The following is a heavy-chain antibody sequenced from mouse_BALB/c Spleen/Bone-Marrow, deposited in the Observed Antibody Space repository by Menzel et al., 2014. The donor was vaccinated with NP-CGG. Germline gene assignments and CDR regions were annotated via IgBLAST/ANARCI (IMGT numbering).Heavy chain of an antibody. CDR2: INPSNGRT. D-gene: IGHD2-10*01. J-gene: IGHJ4*01. CDR1: GYTFTSYW. CDR3: ARSGAYYGNPYAMDY. V-gene: IGHV1S81*02. Sequence: VQLKQSGAELVKPGASVKLSCKASGYTFTSYWMHWVKQRPGQGLEWIGEINPSNGRTNYNEKFKSKATLTVDKSSSTAYMQLSSLTSEDSAVYYCARSGAYYGNPYAMDYWGQGTSVTVSS.